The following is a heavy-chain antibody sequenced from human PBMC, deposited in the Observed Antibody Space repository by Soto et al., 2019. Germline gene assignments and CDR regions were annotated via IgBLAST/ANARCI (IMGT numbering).Heavy chain of an antibody. J-gene: IGHJ6*02. CDR2: ISGSGGST. D-gene: IGHD2-15*01. V-gene: IGHV3-23*01. CDR1: GFTFSSYA. CDR3: AKHLKHVVVAATSNYYYYCMDV. Sequence: EVQLLESGGGLVQPGGSLRLSCAASGFTFSSYAMSWVRQAPGKGLEWDSAISGSGGSTYYADSVKGRFTISRDNSKNTLYLQINSLRPEHTAVYYCAKHLKHVVVAATSNYYYYCMDVWGQGTTFTVSS.